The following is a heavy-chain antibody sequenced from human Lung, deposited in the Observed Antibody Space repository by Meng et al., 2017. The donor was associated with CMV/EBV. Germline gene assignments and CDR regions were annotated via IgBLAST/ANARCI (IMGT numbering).Heavy chain of an antibody. Sequence: QVRLVQSGVELKKPGASVKVSCTASGSTFIDDYMHWVRQAPGQGLEWVGRINPKSGGTHYAQSFQGRVTITRDTSINTVYMEISSLKSDDTAVYYCTSAPGDYWGQGTLVTVSS. CDR3: TSAPGDY. D-gene: IGHD1-14*01. CDR1: GSTFIDDY. V-gene: IGHV1-2*06. J-gene: IGHJ4*01. CDR2: INPKSGGT.